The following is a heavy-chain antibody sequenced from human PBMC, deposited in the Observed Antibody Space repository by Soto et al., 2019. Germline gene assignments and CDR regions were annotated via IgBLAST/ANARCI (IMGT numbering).Heavy chain of an antibody. Sequence: PGGSLRLSCAASGFTFSSYAMHWVRQAPGKGLEWVAVISYDGSNKYYADSVKGRFTISRDNSKNTLYLQMNSLRAEDTAVYYCAGWGSPGIAVAGLAYWGQGTLVTVSS. CDR3: AGWGSPGIAVAGLAY. V-gene: IGHV3-30-3*01. CDR2: ISYDGSNK. D-gene: IGHD6-19*01. CDR1: GFTFSSYA. J-gene: IGHJ4*02.